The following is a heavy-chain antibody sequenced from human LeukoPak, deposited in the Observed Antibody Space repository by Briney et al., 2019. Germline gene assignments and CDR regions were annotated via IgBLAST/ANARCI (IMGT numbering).Heavy chain of an antibody. Sequence: GGSLRLSCAASGFTFSSYSMNWVRRAPGKGLEWVSPISSSSSYIYYADSVKGRFTISRDNAKNSLYLQMNSLRAEDTAVYYCAREEQQLTYFDYWGQGTLVTVSS. J-gene: IGHJ4*02. CDR1: GFTFSSYS. V-gene: IGHV3-21*03. CDR2: ISSSSSYI. D-gene: IGHD6-13*01. CDR3: AREEQQLTYFDY.